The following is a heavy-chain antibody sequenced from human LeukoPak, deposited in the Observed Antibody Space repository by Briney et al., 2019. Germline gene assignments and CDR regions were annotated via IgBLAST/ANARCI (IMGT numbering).Heavy chain of an antibody. J-gene: IGHJ4*02. Sequence: PGRSLRLSCAASGFTFSSYAMHWVRQAPGKGLEWVAVISYDGSKKYYADSVKGRFTISRDNSKNALYVQVNSLRAEDTAVYYCARDLRDLYYFDYWGQGTLVTVSS. CDR2: ISYDGSKK. D-gene: IGHD2-21*02. CDR3: ARDLRDLYYFDY. CDR1: GFTFSSYA. V-gene: IGHV3-30-3*01.